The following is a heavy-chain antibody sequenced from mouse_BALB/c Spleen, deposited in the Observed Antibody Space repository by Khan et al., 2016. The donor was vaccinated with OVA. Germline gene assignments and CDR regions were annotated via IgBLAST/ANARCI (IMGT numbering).Heavy chain of an antibody. CDR1: GYTFKNYV. Sequence: QIQLVQSGPELKKPGETVKISCKASGYTFKNYVMNWVKQSPGKGLKWMGWINTYTGEPTYADDFKGRFAFSLETSASTAYLQINSLKNEDTAIYCCVRFHGGYWSQGTTLTVSS. CDR2: INTYTGEP. J-gene: IGHJ2*01. D-gene: IGHD1-1*01. V-gene: IGHV9-3-1*01. CDR3: VRFHGGY.